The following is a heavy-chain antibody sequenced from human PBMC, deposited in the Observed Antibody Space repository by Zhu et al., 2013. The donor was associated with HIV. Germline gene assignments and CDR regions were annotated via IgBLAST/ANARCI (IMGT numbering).Heavy chain of an antibody. CDR1: GGSISSGAYY. J-gene: IGHJ4*02. Sequence: QVQLQESGPGLVKPSQTLSLTCTVSGGSISSGAYYWSWIRQHPGKGLEWIGYIYYSGSTYYNPSLKSRVNISLDTSTNHFSLRLSSVTAADTAVYYCARVPRIEGPPIPETGGYFDYWGQGTLVTVSS. V-gene: IGHV4-31*03. D-gene: IGHD3-16*01. CDR2: IYYSGST. CDR3: ARVPRIEGPPIPETGGYFDY.